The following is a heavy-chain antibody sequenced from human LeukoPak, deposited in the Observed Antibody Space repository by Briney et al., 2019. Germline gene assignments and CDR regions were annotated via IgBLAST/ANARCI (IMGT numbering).Heavy chain of an antibody. V-gene: IGHV4-59*11. D-gene: IGHD3-16*01. CDR1: GGSIGSHY. CDR2: IYYSGST. Sequence: PSETLSLTCTVSGGSIGSHYWSWVRQPPGKGLEWIGYIYYSGSTKYDPSLKSRVTISVDTSKNQFSLKLSSVTAADTAVYYCARESRGGGLNNWFDPWGQGTLVTVSS. J-gene: IGHJ5*02. CDR3: ARESRGGGLNNWFDP.